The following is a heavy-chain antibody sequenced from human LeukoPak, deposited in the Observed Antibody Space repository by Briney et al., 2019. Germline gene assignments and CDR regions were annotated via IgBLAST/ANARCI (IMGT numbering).Heavy chain of an antibody. V-gene: IGHV5-51*01. J-gene: IGHJ4*02. D-gene: IGHD3-22*01. CDR2: DT. Sequence: DTRYSPSFQGQVTISADKSISTAYLQWSSLKASDTAMYYCARHYYDSSGYALFDDWGQGTLVTVSS. CDR3: ARHYYDSSGYALFDD.